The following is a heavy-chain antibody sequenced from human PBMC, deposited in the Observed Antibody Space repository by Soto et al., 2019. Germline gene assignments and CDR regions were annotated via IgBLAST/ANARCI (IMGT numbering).Heavy chain of an antibody. CDR1: GFTFSSYS. D-gene: IGHD6-13*01. Sequence: PGGSLRLSCAASGFTFSSYSMNWVRQAPGKGLEWVSSISSSSSYIYYADSVKGRFTISRDNAKNSLYLQMNSLRAEDTAVYYCARDLGPLLEAAAGIWFDPWGQGTLVTVSS. CDR3: ARDLGPLLEAAAGIWFDP. J-gene: IGHJ5*02. V-gene: IGHV3-21*01. CDR2: ISSSSSYI.